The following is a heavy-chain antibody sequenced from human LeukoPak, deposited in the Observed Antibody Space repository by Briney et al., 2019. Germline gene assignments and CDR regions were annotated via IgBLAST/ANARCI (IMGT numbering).Heavy chain of an antibody. CDR2: ISGSGGST. Sequence: GGSLRLSCAASGFTFSSYAMGWVRQAPGKGLEWVSAISGSGGSTYYADSVKGRFTISRDNSKNTLYLQMNSLRAEDTAVYYCAKSSYYDSSGYYGRTIFDYWGQGTLVTVSS. V-gene: IGHV3-23*01. D-gene: IGHD3-22*01. CDR1: GFTFSSYA. J-gene: IGHJ4*02. CDR3: AKSSYYDSSGYYGRTIFDY.